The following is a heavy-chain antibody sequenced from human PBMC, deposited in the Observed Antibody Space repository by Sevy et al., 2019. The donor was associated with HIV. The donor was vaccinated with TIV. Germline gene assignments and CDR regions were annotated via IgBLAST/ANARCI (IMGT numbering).Heavy chain of an antibody. CDR1: GYTFTSYG. Sequence: ASVKVSCKASGYTFTSYGISWVRQAPGQGLEWMGWISAYNGNTNYAQKLQGRVTMTTDTSASTAYMELRSLRSDDTAVYYCAKDPTYSSSWYMDYYYYGMDVWGQGTTVTVSS. CDR2: ISAYNGNT. J-gene: IGHJ6*02. V-gene: IGHV1-18*01. D-gene: IGHD6-13*01. CDR3: AKDPTYSSSWYMDYYYYGMDV.